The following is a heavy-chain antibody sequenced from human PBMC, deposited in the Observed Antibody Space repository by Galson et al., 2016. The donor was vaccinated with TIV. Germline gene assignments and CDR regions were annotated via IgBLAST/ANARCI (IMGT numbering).Heavy chain of an antibody. Sequence: SVKVSCKASGGTFNSYGISWVRQAPGQGLQWMGGIIPVFGTTKYSQDFQGRVAVTADESTGTAYMELSGLRFDDTAVYFCARSRGYSYGYVDPWCQGTLVTVSA. CDR3: ARSRGYSYGYVDP. V-gene: IGHV1-69*13. CDR1: GGTFNSYG. J-gene: IGHJ5*02. CDR2: IIPVFGTT. D-gene: IGHD5-18*01.